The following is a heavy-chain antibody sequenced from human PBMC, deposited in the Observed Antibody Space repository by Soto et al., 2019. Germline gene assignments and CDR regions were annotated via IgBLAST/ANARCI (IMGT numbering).Heavy chain of an antibody. V-gene: IGHV3-13*01. J-gene: IGHJ3*02. D-gene: IGHD3-10*01. Sequence: EVQLVESGGGLVQPGGSLRLSCAASGFTFSSYDMHWVRQATGKGLEWVSAIGTAGDTYYPGSVKGRFTISRENAKNSLYLQMNSLRAEDTAVYYCARDASLLWFGEPRWAFDIWGQGTMVTVSS. CDR3: ARDASLLWFGEPRWAFDI. CDR1: GFTFSSYD. CDR2: IGTAGDT.